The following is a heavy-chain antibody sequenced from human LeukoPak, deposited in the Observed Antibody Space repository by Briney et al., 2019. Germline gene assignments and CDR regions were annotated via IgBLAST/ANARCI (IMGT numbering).Heavy chain of an antibody. V-gene: IGHV4-4*07. J-gene: IGHJ6*02. CDR2: IYTSGSP. CDR1: DGSISSYY. D-gene: IGHD3-16*01. Sequence: PLETLSLTCSVSDGSISSYYWSWTRQPAGKSLEWIGRIYTSGSPSYNPSLKSRVTMSLDTSKKQFSLKLNSVTAADTAVYYCARERGNYGMDVWGQGTTVTVSS. CDR3: ARERGNYGMDV.